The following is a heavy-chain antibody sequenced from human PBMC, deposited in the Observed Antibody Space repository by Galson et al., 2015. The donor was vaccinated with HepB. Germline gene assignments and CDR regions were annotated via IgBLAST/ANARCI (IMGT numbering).Heavy chain of an antibody. CDR3: AKVGHSASWDYFDY. D-gene: IGHD2-2*01. Sequence: SLRLSCAASGFTVSGYAMTWVRQAPGKGLEWVSSISGTGGTTFDADSLKGRFTISGDFPKNTVFLQMNSLRADDTAVYYRAKVGHSASWDYFDYWGQGALVTVSS. CDR1: GFTVSGYA. CDR2: ISGTGGTT. V-gene: IGHV3-23*01. J-gene: IGHJ4*02.